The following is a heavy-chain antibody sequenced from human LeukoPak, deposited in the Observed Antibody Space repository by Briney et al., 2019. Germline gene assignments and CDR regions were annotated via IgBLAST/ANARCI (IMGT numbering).Heavy chain of an antibody. Sequence: GGSLRLSCAASGFTFSSYAMSRVRQAPGKGLEWVSPISGSGGSTYYADSVKGRFTISRDNSKNTLYLQMNSLRAEDTAVYYCAKCRITMVRGVIITYFDYWGQGTLVTVSS. V-gene: IGHV3-23*01. J-gene: IGHJ4*02. CDR1: GFTFSSYA. CDR2: ISGSGGST. D-gene: IGHD3-10*01. CDR3: AKCRITMVRGVIITYFDY.